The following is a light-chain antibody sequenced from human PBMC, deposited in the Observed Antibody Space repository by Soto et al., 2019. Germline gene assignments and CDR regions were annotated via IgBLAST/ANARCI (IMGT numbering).Light chain of an antibody. J-gene: IGKJ4*01. CDR2: GAS. V-gene: IGKV3-15*01. CDR1: QSISSN. CDR3: QQYNDWPLT. Sequence: EIVMTQSPATLSVSPGEGATLSCRASQSISSNLAWYQQKPGQAPKLLIYGASTRATGFPARFSGSGSGTEFTLTICSLQSEDFAVYYCQQYNDWPLTFGGGTKVEIK.